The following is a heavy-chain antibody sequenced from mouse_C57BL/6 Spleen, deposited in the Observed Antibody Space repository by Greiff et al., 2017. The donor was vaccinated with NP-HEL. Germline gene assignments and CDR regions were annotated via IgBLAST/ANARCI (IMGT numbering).Heavy chain of an antibody. J-gene: IGHJ3*01. CDR3: AREGRQLRLPAWFAY. Sequence: VQLQQSGAELARPGASVKMSCKTSGYTFTSYGINWVKQRPGQGLEWIGYIYIGNGYTEYNEKFKGKATLTSDTSSSTAYMQLSSLTSEDSAVYVCAREGRQLRLPAWFAYWGQGTLVTVSA. CDR1: GYTFTSYG. CDR2: IYIGNGYT. V-gene: IGHV1-58*01. D-gene: IGHD3-2*02.